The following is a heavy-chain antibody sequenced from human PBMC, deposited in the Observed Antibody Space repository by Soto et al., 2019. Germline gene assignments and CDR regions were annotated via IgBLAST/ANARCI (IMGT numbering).Heavy chain of an antibody. V-gene: IGHV4-59*01. Sequence: SVPMPLPSTVAGGNIISYYWSWISKHPGKGLEWIGYIYYSGSTNYNPSLKSRVTISVDTSKNQFSLKLSSVTAADTAVYYCALTYCGGDCYVDYWGQGTLVTVSS. CDR2: IYYSGST. J-gene: IGHJ4*02. CDR1: GGNIISYY. D-gene: IGHD2-21*01. CDR3: ALTYCGGDCYVDY.